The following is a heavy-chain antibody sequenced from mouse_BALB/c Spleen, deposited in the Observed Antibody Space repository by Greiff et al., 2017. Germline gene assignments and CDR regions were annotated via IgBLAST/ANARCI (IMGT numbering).Heavy chain of an antibody. V-gene: IGHV1-7*01. CDR1: GYTFTSYW. J-gene: IGHJ3*01. D-gene: IGHD1-1*01. CDR2: INPSTGYT. CDR3: ASYYGFAY. Sequence: VQLQQSGAELAKPGASVKMSCKASGYTFTSYWMHWVKQRPGQGLEWIGYINPSTGYTEYNQKFKDKATLTADKSSSTAYMQLSSLTSEDSAVYYCASYYGFAYWGQGTLVTVSA.